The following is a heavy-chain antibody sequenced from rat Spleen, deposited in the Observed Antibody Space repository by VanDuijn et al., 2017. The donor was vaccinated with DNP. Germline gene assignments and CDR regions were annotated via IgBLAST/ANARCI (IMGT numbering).Heavy chain of an antibody. Sequence: EVQLQESGPGLVKPSQSLSLTCSVSGYSITSNYWGWIRKFPGNKMEYIGHISYSGSTNYNPLLKSRISISRDTSKNQFFLQLSSLTTEDTATYYCARWTYYFDYWGQGVMVTVSS. CDR3: ARWTYYFDY. V-gene: IGHV3-1*01. CDR1: GYSITSNY. J-gene: IGHJ2*01. CDR2: ISYSGST.